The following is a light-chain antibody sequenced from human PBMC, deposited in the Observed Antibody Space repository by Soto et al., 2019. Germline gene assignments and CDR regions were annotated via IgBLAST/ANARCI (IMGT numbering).Light chain of an antibody. CDR3: QQYDNWVT. CDR1: QSINSF. Sequence: DIQMTQSPSSLSASVGDRVTITCRAGQSINSFLNWYQQKPGKAPKLLIYAASSLQSGVPLRFSGSESGTDFTLTISSLQSEDFAIYYCQQYDNWVTFGQGTKVDIK. J-gene: IGKJ1*01. CDR2: AAS. V-gene: IGKV1-39*01.